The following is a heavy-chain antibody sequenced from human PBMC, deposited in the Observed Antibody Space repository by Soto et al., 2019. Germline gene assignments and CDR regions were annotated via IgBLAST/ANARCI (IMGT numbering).Heavy chain of an antibody. Sequence: ASVKVSCKASGYTFTIYGIIWVRQAPRQGLEWMGWISAYNGNTNYAQKLQGRVTMTTDTSTSTAYMELRSLRSDDTAVYYCARSHYDFWSGYYCSYWGQGTLVTVSS. V-gene: IGHV1-18*01. CDR3: ARSHYDFWSGYYCSY. CDR2: ISAYNGNT. D-gene: IGHD3-3*01. CDR1: GYTFTIYG. J-gene: IGHJ4*02.